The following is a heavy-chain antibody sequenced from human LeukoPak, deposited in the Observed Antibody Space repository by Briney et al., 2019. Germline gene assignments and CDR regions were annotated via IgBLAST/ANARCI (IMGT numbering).Heavy chain of an antibody. J-gene: IGHJ4*02. CDR1: GYSISSGYY. V-gene: IGHV4-38-2*02. CDR3: ARVRYCSSTSCYRRRFNFDY. CDR2: IYHSGST. D-gene: IGHD2-2*01. Sequence: SETLSLTCTFSGYSISSGYYWGWIRQPPGKGLEWIGSIYHSGSTYYNPSLKSRVTISVDTFKNQFSLKLSSVTAEDTAVYYCARVRYCSSTSCYRRRFNFDYWGQGTLVTVSS.